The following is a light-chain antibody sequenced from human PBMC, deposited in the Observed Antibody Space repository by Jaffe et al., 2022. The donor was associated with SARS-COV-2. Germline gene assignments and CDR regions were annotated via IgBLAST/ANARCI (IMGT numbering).Light chain of an antibody. CDR1: SSDVGGYDY. J-gene: IGLJ3*02. CDR2: DVR. V-gene: IGLV2-14*01. CDR3: SSYTSSGTTV. Sequence: QSALTQPASVSGSPGQSITISCTGTSSDVGGYDYVSWYQQHPGKAPKFMIYDVRNRPSGVSNRFSGSKSGNTASLTISGLQAEDEADYYCSSYTSSGTTVFGGGTKLTVL.